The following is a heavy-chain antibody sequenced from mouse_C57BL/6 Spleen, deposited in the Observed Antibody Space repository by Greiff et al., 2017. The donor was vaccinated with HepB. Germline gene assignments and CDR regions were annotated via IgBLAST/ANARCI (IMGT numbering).Heavy chain of an antibody. J-gene: IGHJ4*01. CDR1: GYTFTDYY. D-gene: IGHD2-4*01. CDR3: ARSGYDYDGYYAMDY. CDR2: INPYNGGT. V-gene: IGHV1-19*01. Sequence: VQLQQSGPVLVKPGASVKMSCKASGYTFTDYYMNWVKQSHGKSLEWIGVINPYNGGTSYNQKFKGKATLTVDKSSSTAYMELNSLTSEDSAVYYCARSGYDYDGYYAMDYWGQGTSVTVSS.